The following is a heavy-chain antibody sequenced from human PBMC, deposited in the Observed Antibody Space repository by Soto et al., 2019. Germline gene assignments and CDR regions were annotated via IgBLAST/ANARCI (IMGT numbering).Heavy chain of an antibody. V-gene: IGHV3-30*18. D-gene: IGHD5-12*01. J-gene: IGHJ5*02. Sequence: GGSLRLSCAASGFTFSSYGIHWVRQAPGKGLEWVAVISSDGSNKYYGDSVKGRFTISRDNSKNTLFLQMNSLRVEDTAMYYCAKRADGYNTFEPWGQGTLVTVSS. CDR1: GFTFSSYG. CDR2: ISSDGSNK. CDR3: AKRADGYNTFEP.